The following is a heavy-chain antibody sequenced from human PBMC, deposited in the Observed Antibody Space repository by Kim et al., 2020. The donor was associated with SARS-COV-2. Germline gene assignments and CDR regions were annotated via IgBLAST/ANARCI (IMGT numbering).Heavy chain of an antibody. CDR3: TSHRAGAVDY. V-gene: IGHV3-74*01. D-gene: IGHD3-10*01. CDR1: GFTFSSYW. CDR2: INADGRNI. J-gene: IGHJ4*02. Sequence: GGSLRLSCAASGFTFSSYWMAWVRQVPGKGLVWVSRINADGRNIAYADSVKGRFTISRDNAKNTLYLQLNTLRAEDTAVYYCTSHRAGAVDYLGTGTRVT.